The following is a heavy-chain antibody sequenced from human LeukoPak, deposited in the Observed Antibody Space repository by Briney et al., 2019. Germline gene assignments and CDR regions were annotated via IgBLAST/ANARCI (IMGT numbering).Heavy chain of an antibody. Sequence: GGSLRLSCAASGFTFSSYEMNWVRQAPGKGLEWVATIGESGGSTYYADSVKGRFTISRDNSKNTLYLQMNSLRAEDTALYFCARGAFYDYWGQGTLVTVSS. CDR1: GFTFSSYE. CDR2: IGESGGST. CDR3: ARGAFYDY. J-gene: IGHJ4*02. V-gene: IGHV3-23*01. D-gene: IGHD2/OR15-2a*01.